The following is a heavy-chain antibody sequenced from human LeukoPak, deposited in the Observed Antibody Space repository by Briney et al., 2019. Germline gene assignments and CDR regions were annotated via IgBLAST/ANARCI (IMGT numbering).Heavy chain of an antibody. V-gene: IGHV3-74*01. D-gene: IGHD2/OR15-2a*01. Sequence: PGGSLRLSCAASGFTFSSYWMHWVRQAPGKGLVWVSRINSDGSITSYADSAKGRFTISRGNAKNTLYLQMNSLRADDTALYYCARRTSTYSDYWGQGTLVTVSS. CDR1: GFTFSSYW. CDR3: ARRTSTYSDY. J-gene: IGHJ4*02. CDR2: INSDGSIT.